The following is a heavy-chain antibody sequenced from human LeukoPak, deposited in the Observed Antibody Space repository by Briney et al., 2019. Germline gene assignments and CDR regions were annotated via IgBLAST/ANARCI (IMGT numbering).Heavy chain of an antibody. Sequence: LGGSLRLSCADSGFTFSSYWMSWVRQAPGKGLEWVANIKQDGSEKYYVDSVKGRFTISRDNAKNSLYLQMNSLRAEDTAVYYCARAVGYYYDSSGYYYGYWGQGTLVTVSS. CDR2: IKQDGSEK. CDR1: GFTFSSYW. CDR3: ARAVGYYYDSSGYYYGY. V-gene: IGHV3-7*01. D-gene: IGHD3-22*01. J-gene: IGHJ4*02.